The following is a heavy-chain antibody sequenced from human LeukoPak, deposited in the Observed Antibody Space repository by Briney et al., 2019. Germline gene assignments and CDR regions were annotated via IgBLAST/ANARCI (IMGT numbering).Heavy chain of an antibody. D-gene: IGHD3-10*01. J-gene: IGHJ6*03. CDR1: GYTFTSYY. CDR2: INPSGGST. Sequence: ASVKVSCKASGYTFTSYYMHWVRQAPGQGLEWMGIINPSGGSTSYAQKFQGRVTMTRDMSTSTAYMELRSLRSDDTAVYYCATMVRRDYYMDVWGKGTTVTVSS. V-gene: IGHV1-46*01. CDR3: ATMVRRDYYMDV.